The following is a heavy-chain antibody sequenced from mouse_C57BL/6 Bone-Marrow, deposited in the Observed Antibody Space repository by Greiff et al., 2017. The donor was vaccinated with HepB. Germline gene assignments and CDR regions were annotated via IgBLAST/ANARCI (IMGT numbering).Heavy chain of an antibody. D-gene: IGHD2-1*01. CDR2: ISNGGGST. J-gene: IGHJ4*01. Sequence: EVMLVESGGGLVQPGGSLKLSCAASGFTFSDYYMYWVRQTPEKRLEWVAYISNGGGSTYYPDTVKGRFTISRDNAKNTLYLQMSRLKSEDTAMYYCARENYYYAMDYWGQGTSVTVSS. V-gene: IGHV5-12*01. CDR1: GFTFSDYY. CDR3: ARENYYYAMDY.